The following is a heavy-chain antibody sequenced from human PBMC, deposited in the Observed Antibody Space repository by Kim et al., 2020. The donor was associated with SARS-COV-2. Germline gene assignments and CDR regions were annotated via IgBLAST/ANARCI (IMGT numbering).Heavy chain of an antibody. Sequence: GGSLRLSCAASGFTFLRYSLHCVLQSPGTWLEWVSYISSSGSTIYYADSVKGRFTISRDNAKNSLYLQMNSPRAEDTAVYYCARDRVTIFGVVSRNSFDYLGQGTLVPVSS. CDR1: GFTFLRYS. CDR2: ISSSGSTI. J-gene: IGHJ4*02. D-gene: IGHD3-3*01. V-gene: IGHV3-48*03. CDR3: ARDRVTIFGVVSRNSFDY.